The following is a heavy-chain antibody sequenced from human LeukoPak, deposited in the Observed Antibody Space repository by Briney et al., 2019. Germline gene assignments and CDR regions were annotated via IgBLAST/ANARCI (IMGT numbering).Heavy chain of an antibody. CDR2: IKSKTDGGTT. D-gene: IGHD3-3*01. V-gene: IGHV3-15*01. CDR1: GFTFSNAW. Sequence: PGGSLRLSCAASGFTFSNAWMSWVRQAPGKGLEWVGRIKSKTDGGTTDYAAPVKGRFTISRDESKNTLYMQMNSLKTEDTAVSYCTTDVLRFLELLFDDYWGQGTLVTVSS. J-gene: IGHJ4*02. CDR3: TTDVLRFLELLFDDY.